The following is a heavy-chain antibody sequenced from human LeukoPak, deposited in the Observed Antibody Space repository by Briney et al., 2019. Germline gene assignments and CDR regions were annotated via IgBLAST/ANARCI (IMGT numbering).Heavy chain of an antibody. Sequence: SSETLSLTCTVSGGSISSGDYYWSWIRQPPGKGLGWIGYIYYSGSTYYNPSLKSRVTISVDTSKNQFSLKLSSVTAADTAVYYCARGPDTAMVHFDYWGQGTLVTVSS. CDR2: IYYSGST. D-gene: IGHD5-18*01. CDR3: ARGPDTAMVHFDY. V-gene: IGHV4-30-4*08. CDR1: GGSISSGDYY. J-gene: IGHJ4*02.